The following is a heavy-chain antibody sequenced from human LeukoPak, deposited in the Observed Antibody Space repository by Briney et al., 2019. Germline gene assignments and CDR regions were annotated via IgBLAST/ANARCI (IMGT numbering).Heavy chain of an antibody. J-gene: IGHJ3*02. CDR1: GGSISSYY. CDR3: ARDGVLGGYPRSNDAFDI. V-gene: IGHV4-59*01. CDR2: IYYSGST. D-gene: IGHD5-12*01. Sequence: PSETLSLTCTVSGGSISSYYWSWIRQPPGKGLEWIGYIYYSGSTNYNPSLKSRVTISVDTSKNQFSLELSSVTAADTAVYYCARDGVLGGYPRSNDAFDIWGQGTMVTVSS.